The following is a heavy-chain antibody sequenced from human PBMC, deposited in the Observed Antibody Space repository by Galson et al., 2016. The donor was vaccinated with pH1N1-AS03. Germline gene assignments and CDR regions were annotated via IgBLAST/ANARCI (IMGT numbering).Heavy chain of an antibody. Sequence: SVKVSCKASDYTFTNYGISWVRQAPGQGLEWMGWISTYNGNTNYAQKFQGRVTMTTDTSTNTAYMELRSLRSDDTAVYYCARDYSTSSQYYYYYYIDVWGKGTTVTVFS. J-gene: IGHJ6*03. CDR3: ARDYSTSSQYYYYYYIDV. CDR1: DYTFTNYG. CDR2: ISTYNGNT. V-gene: IGHV1-18*01. D-gene: IGHD6-6*01.